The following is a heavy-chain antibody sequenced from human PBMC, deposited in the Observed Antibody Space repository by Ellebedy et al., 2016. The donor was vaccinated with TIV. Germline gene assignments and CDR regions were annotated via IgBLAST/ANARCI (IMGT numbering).Heavy chain of an antibody. Sequence: MPSETLSLTCTVSGDSISSSSYFWAWIRQPPGKGLEWIGSLYHSETTYYNPSLKSRVTISVDTSKNQFSLKLSSVTAADTAVYYCARQWNYYGSGSYYMMVDWFDPWGQGTLVTVSS. CDR2: LYHSETT. V-gene: IGHV4-39*01. J-gene: IGHJ5*02. D-gene: IGHD3-10*01. CDR3: ARQWNYYGSGSYYMMVDWFDP. CDR1: GDSISSSSYF.